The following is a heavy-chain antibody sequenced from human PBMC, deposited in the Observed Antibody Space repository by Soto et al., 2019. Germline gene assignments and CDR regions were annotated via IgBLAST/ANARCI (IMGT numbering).Heavy chain of an antibody. CDR2: IYYSGST. CDR3: ARGTRLVPAAPFDY. D-gene: IGHD2-2*01. CDR1: GGSISSYY. V-gene: IGHV4-59*01. Sequence: QVQLQESGPGLVKPSETLSLTCTVSGGSISSYYWSWIRQPPGKGLEWIGYIYYSGSTNYNPSLKSRVTISVDTSKNQFSLKLSSVTAADTAVYYCARGTRLVPAAPFDYWGQGTLVTVSS. J-gene: IGHJ4*02.